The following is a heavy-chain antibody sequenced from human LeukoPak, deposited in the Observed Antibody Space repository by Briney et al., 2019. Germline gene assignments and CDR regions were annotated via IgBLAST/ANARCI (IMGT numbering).Heavy chain of an antibody. CDR2: INHSGST. CDR1: GGSFSGYY. D-gene: IGHD3-22*01. CDR3: AIAGYYYSGIDY. V-gene: IGHV4-34*01. J-gene: IGHJ4*02. Sequence: SETLSLTCAVYGGSFSGYYWSWIRQPPGKGLEWIGEINHSGSTNYNPSLKSRVTISVDTSKNQFSLKLSSVTAADTAVYYCAIAGYYYSGIDYWGQGTLVTVSS.